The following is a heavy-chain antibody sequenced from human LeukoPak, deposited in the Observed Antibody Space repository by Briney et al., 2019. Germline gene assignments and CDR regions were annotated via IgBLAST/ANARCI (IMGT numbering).Heavy chain of an antibody. V-gene: IGHV3-15*01. CDR1: GFTFSNAW. Sequence: GGSLRLSCAASGFTFSNAWMSWVRQAPGKGLEWVGRIKSKTDGGTTDYAAPVKGRFTISRDDSKNTLYLQMNSLKTEDTAVYYCTTDLTVAAAAPDAFDIWGQGTMVTVSS. CDR2: IKSKTDGGTT. J-gene: IGHJ3*02. CDR3: TTDLTVAAAAPDAFDI. D-gene: IGHD6-13*01.